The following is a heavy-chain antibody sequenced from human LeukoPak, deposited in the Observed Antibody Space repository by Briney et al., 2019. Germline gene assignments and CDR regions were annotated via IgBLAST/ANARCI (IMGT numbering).Heavy chain of an antibody. J-gene: IGHJ4*02. CDR3: AKDLGSPLGRYFDWLLDY. CDR2: IKSDGSST. Sequence: GGSLRLSCAASGFTFSSYWMHWVRQAPGKGLVWVSRIKSDGSSTSYADSVKGRFTISRDNAKNTLYLQMNSLRAEDTAVYYCAKDLGSPLGRYFDWLLDYWGQGTLVTVSS. D-gene: IGHD3-9*01. V-gene: IGHV3-74*01. CDR1: GFTFSSYW.